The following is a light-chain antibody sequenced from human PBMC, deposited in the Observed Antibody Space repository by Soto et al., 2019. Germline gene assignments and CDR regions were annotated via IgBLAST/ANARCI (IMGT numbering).Light chain of an antibody. CDR1: QSLGNW. V-gene: IGKV1-5*01. CDR2: DAS. J-gene: IGKJ1*01. Sequence: DIPMTQSPSTLSASVGDRVTLTCRASQSLGNWLAWYQQKPGKAPKLLIYDASSLQSGVPSRFSCSGSGTEFTLTISSLQPDDFATYYCQQYNSYSPWTFGQGTKVEIK. CDR3: QQYNSYSPWT.